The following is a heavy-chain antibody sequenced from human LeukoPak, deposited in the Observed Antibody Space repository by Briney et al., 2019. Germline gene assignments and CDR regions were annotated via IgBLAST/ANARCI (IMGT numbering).Heavy chain of an antibody. J-gene: IGHJ5*02. CDR2: ISSKGGST. D-gene: IGHD1-7*01. V-gene: IGHV3-64*01. Sequence: PGGSLRLSCAASGFTFSSCAIHWVRQAPGKELEYVSAISSKGGSTYFANSLKGRFTISRDNSKKTLYLQMGSLRAEDMAVYYCARGHNWNYGWFDPWGQGTLVTVSS. CDR1: GFTFSSCA. CDR3: ARGHNWNYGWFDP.